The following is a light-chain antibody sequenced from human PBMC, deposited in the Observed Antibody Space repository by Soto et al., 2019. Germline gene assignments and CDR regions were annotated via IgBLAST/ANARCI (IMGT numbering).Light chain of an antibody. CDR1: QSISNF. V-gene: IGKV1-39*01. J-gene: IGKJ4*01. CDR3: QQSFSTPLT. CDR2: IAS. Sequence: IQMTQSPSSLSASVGDRVTITCRASQSISNFLNWYQQKPGKAPKLVIFIASNLQNGVPSRFSGSGSGTDFTLTISNLQPEDFATYYCQQSFSTPLTFGGGTKVEIK.